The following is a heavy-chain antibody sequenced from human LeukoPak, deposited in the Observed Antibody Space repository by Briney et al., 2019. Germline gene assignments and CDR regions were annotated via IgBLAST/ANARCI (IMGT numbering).Heavy chain of an antibody. J-gene: IGHJ6*02. CDR1: GFTFSSYS. Sequence: GGSLRLSCAASGFTFSSYSMNWVRQAPGKGLEWVSYISSSSSTIYYADSVKGRFTISRDNAKNSLYLQMNSLRAEDTAVYYCARDAGYSAYDRTYGMDVWGQGTTVTVSS. D-gene: IGHD5-12*01. CDR3: ARDAGYSAYDRTYGMDV. CDR2: ISSSSSTI. V-gene: IGHV3-48*04.